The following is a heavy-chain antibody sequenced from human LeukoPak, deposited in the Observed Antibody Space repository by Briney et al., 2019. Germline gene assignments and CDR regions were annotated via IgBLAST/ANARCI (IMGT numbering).Heavy chain of an antibody. CDR2: IYYSGST. V-gene: IGHV4-38-2*02. D-gene: IGHD3-10*01. CDR1: GYSISRGYY. J-gene: IGHJ4*02. Sequence: SETLSLTCSVSGYSISRGYYWGWIRQPPGKGLEWIGSIYYSGSTYYNPSLKSRVTISVDTSKNQFSLKLSSVTAADTAVCYCARLSPYLGSGSSAFPDDFWGQGTLVTVSS. CDR3: ARLSPYLGSGSSAFPDDF.